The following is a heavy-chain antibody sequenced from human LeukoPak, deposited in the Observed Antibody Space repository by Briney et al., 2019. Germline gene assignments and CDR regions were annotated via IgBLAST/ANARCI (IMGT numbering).Heavy chain of an antibody. CDR3: ARGGIPVYYYYMDV. V-gene: IGHV1-2*02. CDR1: GDTFTGYY. D-gene: IGHD1-14*01. CDR2: INPNSGGT. J-gene: IGHJ6*03. Sequence: ASSVQFFCKASGDTFTGYYMHWLRQAPGQGLEWMGWINPNSGGTNYAQKFQGRVTMTRDTSISTAYMELSRLRSDDTAVYYCARGGIPVYYYYMDVWGKGTTVTVSS.